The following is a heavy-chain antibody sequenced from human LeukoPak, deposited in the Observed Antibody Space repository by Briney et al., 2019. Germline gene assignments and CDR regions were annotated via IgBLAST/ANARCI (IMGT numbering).Heavy chain of an antibody. Sequence: SETLSLTCNVSGGAIRGYYWSWMRQPPGKGLEWIGHIYYTGNTKYNPSLKRRVTISVDMSKSQFSLRLTSVTTADTAVYYCARGFRNSFSDFWGQGTLVTVSS. CDR3: ARGFRNSFSDF. J-gene: IGHJ4*02. CDR2: IYYTGNT. CDR1: GGAIRGYY. V-gene: IGHV4-59*01. D-gene: IGHD1-7*01.